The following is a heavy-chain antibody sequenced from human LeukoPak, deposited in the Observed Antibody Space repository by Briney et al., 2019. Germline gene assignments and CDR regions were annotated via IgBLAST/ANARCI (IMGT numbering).Heavy chain of an antibody. CDR2: INPSGGST. D-gene: IGHD6-13*01. J-gene: IGHJ5*02. CDR1: GYTFTSYY. Sequence: ASVKVSCKASGYTFTSYYMHWVRQAPGQGLEWMGIINPSGGSTSYAQKFQGRVTMTRDTSTSTVYMELSSLRSEDTAVYYCARAPASSSWYDNWFDPWGQGTLVTVSS. CDR3: ARAPASSSWYDNWFDP. V-gene: IGHV1-46*01.